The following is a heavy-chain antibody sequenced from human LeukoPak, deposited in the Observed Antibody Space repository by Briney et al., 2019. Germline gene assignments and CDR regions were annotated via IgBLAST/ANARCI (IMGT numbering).Heavy chain of an antibody. CDR1: GFTVSSNY. CDR2: IYSGGNT. J-gene: IGHJ4*02. D-gene: IGHD3-3*02. V-gene: IGHV3-53*01. CDR3: AQISASY. Sequence: GGSLRLSCAASGFTVSSNYMSWVRQAPGKGLEWVSLIYSGGNTYYADSVKGRFTISRGNSKNTLYLQMNSLRVEDTAVYYCAQISASYWGQGTLVTVSS.